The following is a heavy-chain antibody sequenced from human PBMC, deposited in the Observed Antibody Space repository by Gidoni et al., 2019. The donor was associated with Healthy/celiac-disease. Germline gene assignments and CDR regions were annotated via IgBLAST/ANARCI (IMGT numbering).Heavy chain of an antibody. Sequence: QVQLVQSGAAVKKPGASVKVSCQASGSPFTSYYMHWVRQAPGQGLEWMGIINPSGGSTSYAQKVQGRVTMTRDTSTSTVYMELSSLRSEDTAVYYCARGEWELQHPGMDVWGQGTTVTVSS. J-gene: IGHJ6*02. D-gene: IGHD1-26*01. CDR3: ARGEWELQHPGMDV. V-gene: IGHV1-46*01. CDR2: INPSGGST. CDR1: GSPFTSYY.